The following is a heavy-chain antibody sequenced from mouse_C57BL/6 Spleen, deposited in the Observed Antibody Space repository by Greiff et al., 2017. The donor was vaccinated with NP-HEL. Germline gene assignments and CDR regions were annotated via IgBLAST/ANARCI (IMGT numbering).Heavy chain of an antibody. V-gene: IGHV2-5*01. CDR1: GFSLTSYG. Sequence: VKLMESGPGLVQPSQSLSITCTVSGFSLTSYGVHWVRQSPGKGLEWLGVIWRGGSTDYNAAFMSRLSITKDNSKSQVFFKMNSLQADDTAIYYCAKNGLYDGYPTDWGQGTLVTVSA. J-gene: IGHJ3*01. D-gene: IGHD2-3*01. CDR3: AKNGLYDGYPTD. CDR2: IWRGGST.